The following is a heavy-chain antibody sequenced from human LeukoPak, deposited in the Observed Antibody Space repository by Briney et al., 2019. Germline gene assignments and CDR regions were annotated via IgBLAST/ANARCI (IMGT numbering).Heavy chain of an antibody. V-gene: IGHV4-59*01. CDR2: IYYSGST. J-gene: IGHJ5*02. D-gene: IGHD3-3*01. CDR3: ARGGEYYDFWSGYYPFDP. Sequence: SETLSLTCTVSGGSISSYYWSWIRQPTGKGLEWIGYIYYSGSTNYNPSLKSRVTISVDTSKNQFSLKLSSVTAADTAVYYCARGGEYYDFWSGYYPFDPWGQGTLVTVSS. CDR1: GGSISSYY.